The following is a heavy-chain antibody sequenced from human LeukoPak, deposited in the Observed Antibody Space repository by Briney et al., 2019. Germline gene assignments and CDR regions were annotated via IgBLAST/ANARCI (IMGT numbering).Heavy chain of an antibody. D-gene: IGHD1-26*01. J-gene: IGHJ4*02. V-gene: IGHV3-74*01. CDR2: INSDGSST. Sequence: GGSLRLSCAASGFSFSSYWMHWVRQAPGKGLVWVTHINSDGSSTTYADSVKGRFTISRDNAKSTLYLQMNSLRAEDTAVYYCARDDPGIGIDYWGQGTLVTVSS. CDR1: GFSFSSYW. CDR3: ARDDPGIGIDY.